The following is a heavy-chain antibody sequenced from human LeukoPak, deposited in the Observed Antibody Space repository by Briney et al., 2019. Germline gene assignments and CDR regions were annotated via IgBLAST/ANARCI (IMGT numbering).Heavy chain of an antibody. Sequence: RSGGSLRLSCATSGFSFDDYGMSWVRQAPGKGLEWVSGIKWNGGSTGYADSVKGRFTISRDNAKNSLFLQMNSLRAEDTALYYCAKDDAWLQYENWGQGILVTVSS. J-gene: IGHJ4*02. D-gene: IGHD5-24*01. CDR1: GFSFDDYG. CDR2: IKWNGGST. V-gene: IGHV3-20*04. CDR3: AKDDAWLQYEN.